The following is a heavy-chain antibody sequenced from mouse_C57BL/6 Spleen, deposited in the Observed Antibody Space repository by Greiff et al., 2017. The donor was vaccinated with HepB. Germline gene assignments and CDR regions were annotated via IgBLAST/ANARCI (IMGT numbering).Heavy chain of an antibody. CDR2: ISDGGSYT. V-gene: IGHV5-4*01. D-gene: IGHD1-1*01. Sequence: EVQLVESGGGLVKPGGSLKLSCAASGFTFSSYAMSWVRQTPAKRLEWVATISDGGSYTYYPDNVKGRFTISRDNAKNNLYLQMSHLKSEDTAMDYCARGDYYGRSVFAYWGQGTRVTVSA. CDR1: GFTFSSYA. J-gene: IGHJ3*01. CDR3: ARGDYYGRSVFAY.